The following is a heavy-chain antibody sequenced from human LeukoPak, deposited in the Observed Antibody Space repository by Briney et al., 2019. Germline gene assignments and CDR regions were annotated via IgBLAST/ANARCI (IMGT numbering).Heavy chain of an antibody. CDR2: INYRGSA. J-gene: IGHJ3*02. CDR3: ARDTVPGDSFDI. Sequence: SETLSLTCTVSGGSINSIDYFRSWIRQYPGKGLEWIGYINYRGSAYYSPSLKSGLIISINTSDNQFSLKLTSVTAADTAVYYCARDTVPGDSFDIWGPGTMVTVSS. V-gene: IGHV4-31*03. CDR1: GGSINSIDYF.